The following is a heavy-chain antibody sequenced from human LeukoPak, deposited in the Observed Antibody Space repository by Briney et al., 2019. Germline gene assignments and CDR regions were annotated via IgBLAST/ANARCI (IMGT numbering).Heavy chain of an antibody. CDR3: ARGYCSGGSCYESRGWFDY. Sequence: SETLSLTCTVSRGSITTNYWSWIRQPPGKGLEWIGYIYYSGSTNYNPSLKSRVTISVDTSKNQFSLKLSSVTAADTAVYFCARGYCSGGSCYESRGWFDYWGQGTLVTVSS. D-gene: IGHD2-15*01. CDR1: RGSITTNY. V-gene: IGHV4-59*12. CDR2: IYYSGST. J-gene: IGHJ4*02.